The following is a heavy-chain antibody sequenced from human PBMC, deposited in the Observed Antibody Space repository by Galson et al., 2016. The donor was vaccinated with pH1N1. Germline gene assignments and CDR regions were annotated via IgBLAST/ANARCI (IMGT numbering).Heavy chain of an antibody. J-gene: IGHJ5*02. CDR2: LSGSADRS. CDR3: ASLPRVTWDVLLDP. CDR1: GLTFSNYA. D-gene: IGHD3-10*01. Sequence: SLRLSCAASGLTFSNYAMTWVRQVPGKGPEWLATLSGSADRSHYRDSVKGRFTISRDNSKNTLFLQMNGLRVDDTAVYYCASLPRVTWDVLLDPLGQGTLVTVSS. V-gene: IGHV3-23*01.